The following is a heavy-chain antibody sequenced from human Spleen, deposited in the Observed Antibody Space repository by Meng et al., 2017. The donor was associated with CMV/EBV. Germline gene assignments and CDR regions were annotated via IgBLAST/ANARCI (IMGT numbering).Heavy chain of an antibody. CDR1: GGSISSRNW. Sequence: AGGSISSRNWWSWVRQPPGKGLEWIGQIYHSGSANYNPSLKSRVTISVDKSKNQFSLKLTSVTAADTAVYYCARDAIPSGYYDGNYWGQGTLVTVSS. V-gene: IGHV4-4*02. J-gene: IGHJ4*02. CDR3: ARDAIPSGYYDGNY. CDR2: IYHSGSA. D-gene: IGHD3-22*01.